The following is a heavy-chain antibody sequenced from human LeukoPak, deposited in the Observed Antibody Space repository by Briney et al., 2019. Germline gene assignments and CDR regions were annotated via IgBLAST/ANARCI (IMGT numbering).Heavy chain of an antibody. CDR1: GYTFTSYA. Sequence: GASVKVSCKASGYTFTSYAMHWVRQAPGQRLEWMGWINAGNGNTKYSQKFQGRVTITRDTSASTAYMELSSLRSEDTAVYYCARFPYYDFWSGYSNLVYYYGMDVWGQGTTVTVSS. J-gene: IGHJ6*02. CDR3: ARFPYYDFWSGYSNLVYYYGMDV. D-gene: IGHD3-3*01. V-gene: IGHV1-3*01. CDR2: INAGNGNT.